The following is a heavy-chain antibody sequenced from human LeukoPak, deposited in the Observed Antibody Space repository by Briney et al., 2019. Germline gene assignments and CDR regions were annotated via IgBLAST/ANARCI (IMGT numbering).Heavy chain of an antibody. CDR1: GFSFSTYD. Sequence: PGGSLRLSCVASGFSFSTYDMYWVRQAAGRGLEWVSALGTNGDAYYLGSVRGRFTISRENVKNSLYLQMNSLGVEDTAVYYCAGEWRGIASHFHGMDVWGQGTTVTVSS. V-gene: IGHV3-13*01. CDR3: AGEWRGIASHFHGMDV. J-gene: IGHJ6*02. CDR2: LGTNGDA. D-gene: IGHD6-6*01.